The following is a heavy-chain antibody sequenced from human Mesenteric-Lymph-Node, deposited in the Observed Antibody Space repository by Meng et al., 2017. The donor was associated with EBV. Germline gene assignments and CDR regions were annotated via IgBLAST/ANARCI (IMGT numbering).Heavy chain of an antibody. Sequence: QVQLVESGAEVKKSGASVKVSCKASGYTFTNYDINWVRQATGQGLEWMGWMKPNSGNTGSTQKFQGRVTMTRDTSMGTAYMELSSLRSEDTAVYYCARVNGDPDYWGQGTLVTVSS. V-gene: IGHV1-8*01. CDR1: GYTFTNYD. J-gene: IGHJ4*02. CDR3: ARVNGDPDY. CDR2: MKPNSGNT. D-gene: IGHD4-17*01.